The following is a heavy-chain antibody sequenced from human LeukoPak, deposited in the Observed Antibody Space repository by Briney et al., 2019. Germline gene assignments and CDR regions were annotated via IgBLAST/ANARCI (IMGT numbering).Heavy chain of an antibody. CDR1: GFTFSSYA. J-gene: IGHJ4*02. CDR3: ASVGVAGTGPSFDY. Sequence: GGSLRLSCAASGFTFSSYAMSWVRQAPGKGLEWVSAISGSGGSTYYADSVKGRFTISRDNSKNTLYLQMNSLRAEDTAVYYCASVGVAGTGPSFDYWGQGTLVTVSS. D-gene: IGHD6-19*01. CDR2: ISGSGGST. V-gene: IGHV3-23*01.